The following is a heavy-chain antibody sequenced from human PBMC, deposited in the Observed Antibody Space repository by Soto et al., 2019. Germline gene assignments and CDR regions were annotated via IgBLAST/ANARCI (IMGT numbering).Heavy chain of an antibody. CDR1: GGTFSSHT. Sequence: QDQLVQSGAEVKKPGSSVKVSCKASGGTFSSHTFSWVRQDPGQGLEWMGRIIPALGTANYAQKFQSRVTITADESATTVYMERNSLRSEDKAVYYCARPDFGDYWYFDLWGRGTLVTVSS. J-gene: IGHJ2*01. D-gene: IGHD4-17*01. CDR2: IIPALGTA. CDR3: ARPDFGDYWYFDL. V-gene: IGHV1-69*08.